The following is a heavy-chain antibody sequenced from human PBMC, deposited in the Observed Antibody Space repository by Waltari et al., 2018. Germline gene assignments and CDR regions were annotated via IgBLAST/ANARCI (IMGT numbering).Heavy chain of an antibody. CDR2: IIPILGIA. D-gene: IGHD5-18*01. V-gene: IGHV1-69*04. CDR3: ARDLGQSALSGYSYGNTFDY. J-gene: IGHJ4*02. Sequence: QVQLVQSGAEVKKPGSSVKVSCKASGGTFSSYAISWVRQAPGQGLEWMGRIIPILGIANYAQKFQGRVTITADKSTSTAYMELSSLRSEDTAVYYCARDLGQSALSGYSYGNTFDYWGQGTLVTVSS. CDR1: GGTFSSYA.